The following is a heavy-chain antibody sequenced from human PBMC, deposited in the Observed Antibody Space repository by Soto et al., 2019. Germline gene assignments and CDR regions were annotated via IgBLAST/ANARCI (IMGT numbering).Heavy chain of an antibody. CDR1: GYTFTSYA. J-gene: IGHJ4*02. D-gene: IGHD6-13*01. V-gene: IGHV1-3*05. CDR3: ARGIAPYYFDY. Sequence: QVQLVQSGAEEKKPGASVKVSCKASGYTFTSYAMHWVRQAPGQRLEWMGWINAGNGNTKYSQKFQGRVTITRDTCASTAYMELSSLRSEDTAVYYCARGIAPYYFDYWGAGTLVTVSS. CDR2: INAGNGNT.